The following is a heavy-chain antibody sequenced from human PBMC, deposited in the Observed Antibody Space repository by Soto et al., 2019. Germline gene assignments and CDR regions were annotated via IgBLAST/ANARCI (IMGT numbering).Heavy chain of an antibody. J-gene: IGHJ3*02. CDR3: ARDRLGYSYGYGAFDI. V-gene: IGHV3-33*01. D-gene: IGHD5-18*01. CDR2: IWYDGSNK. CDR1: GFTFSSYG. Sequence: QVQLVESGGGVVQPGRSLRLSCAASGFTFSSYGMHWVRQAPGKGLEWVAVIWYDGSNKYYADSVKGRFTISRDNSKNTLYLQMNRLRAEDTAVYYCARDRLGYSYGYGAFDIWGQGTMVTVSS.